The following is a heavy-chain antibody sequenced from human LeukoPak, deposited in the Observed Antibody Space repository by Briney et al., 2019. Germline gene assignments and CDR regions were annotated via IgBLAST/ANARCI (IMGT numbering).Heavy chain of an antibody. CDR2: IIPIFGTA. V-gene: IGHV1-69*13. Sequence: SVKVSCKASGGTFSSYAISWVRQASGQGLEWMGGIIPIFGTANYAQKFQGRVTITADESTSTAYMELSSLRSEDTAVYYCASTRPAVAGGGYYFDYWGQGTLVTVSS. J-gene: IGHJ4*02. CDR3: ASTRPAVAGGGYYFDY. CDR1: GGTFSSYA. D-gene: IGHD6-19*01.